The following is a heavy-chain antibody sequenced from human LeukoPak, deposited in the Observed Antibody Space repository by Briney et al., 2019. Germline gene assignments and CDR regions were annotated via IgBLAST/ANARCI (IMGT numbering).Heavy chain of an antibody. Sequence: PGGSLRLSCAASGFTFSSYSMNWVRQAPGKGLEWVSSISSSSSYIYYAGSVKGRFTISRDNAKNSLYLQMNSLRAEDTAVYYCASPHTAGDYWGQGTLVTVSS. J-gene: IGHJ4*02. CDR3: ASPHTAGDY. CDR2: ISSSSSYI. V-gene: IGHV3-21*01. CDR1: GFTFSSYS. D-gene: IGHD5-18*01.